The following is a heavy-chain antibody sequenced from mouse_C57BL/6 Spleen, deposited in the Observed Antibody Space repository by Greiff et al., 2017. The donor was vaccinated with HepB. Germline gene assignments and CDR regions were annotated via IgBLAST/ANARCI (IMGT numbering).Heavy chain of an antibody. Sequence: QVQLQQSGAELVRPGASVKLSCKASSYTFTDYYINWVKQRPGQGLEWIARIYPGSGNTYYNEKFKGKATLTAEKSSSTAYMQLSSLTSEDSAVYFCARRGTTVDYYAMDYWGQGTSVTVSS. CDR2: IYPGSGNT. V-gene: IGHV1-76*01. CDR3: ARRGTTVDYYAMDY. J-gene: IGHJ4*01. CDR1: SYTFTDYY. D-gene: IGHD1-1*01.